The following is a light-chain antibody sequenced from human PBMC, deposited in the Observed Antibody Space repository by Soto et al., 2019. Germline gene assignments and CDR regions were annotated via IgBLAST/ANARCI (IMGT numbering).Light chain of an antibody. CDR3: QQRSNWPPT. CDR1: QSVSRSY. Sequence: EIVLTQSPGTLSLSPGDRATLSCRASQSVSRSYLGWYQQKPGQAPRLLIYDASNRATGIPARFSGSGSGTDFTLTISSLEPEDFAVYYCQQRSNWPPTFGQGTKVDIK. CDR2: DAS. J-gene: IGKJ1*01. V-gene: IGKV3-11*01.